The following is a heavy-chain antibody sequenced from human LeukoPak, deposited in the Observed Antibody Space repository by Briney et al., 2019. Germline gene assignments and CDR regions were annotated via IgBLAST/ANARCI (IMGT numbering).Heavy chain of an antibody. CDR2: IGNTET. J-gene: IGHJ4*02. V-gene: IGHV3-23*01. CDR1: GFPFETNA. D-gene: IGHD5-18*01. CDR3: AKDWIQFNRVFDCFDS. Sequence: GGSLRLSCATSGFPFETNAMSWVRQAPGKGLEWVATIGNTETFYADSVTGRFTISRDNSKNTVNLQMNRLRVEDTAIYYCAKDWIQFNRVFDCFDSWGRGTLLTVSS.